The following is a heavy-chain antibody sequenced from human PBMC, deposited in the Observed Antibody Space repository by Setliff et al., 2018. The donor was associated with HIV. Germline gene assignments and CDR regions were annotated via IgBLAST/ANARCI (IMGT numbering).Heavy chain of an antibody. V-gene: IGHV4-34*01. J-gene: IGHJ6*02. Sequence: SETLSLTCAVYGGSFSGYYWSWIRQPPGKGLEWIGEINHSGSTNYNPSLKSRVTISVDTSKNQFSLKLSSVTAADTAVYYCARGVGEYSSGWYPVQWPYYYYYGMDVWGQGTTVTV. CDR3: ARGVGEYSSGWYPVQWPYYYYYGMDV. CDR2: INHSGST. D-gene: IGHD6-19*01. CDR1: GGSFSGYY.